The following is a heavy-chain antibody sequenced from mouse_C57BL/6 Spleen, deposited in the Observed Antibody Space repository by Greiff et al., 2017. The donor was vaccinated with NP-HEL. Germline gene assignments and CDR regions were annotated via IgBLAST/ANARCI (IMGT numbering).Heavy chain of an antibody. Sequence: QVQLQQSGAELARPGASVKLSCKASGYTFTSYGISWVKQRTGQGLEWIGEIYPRSGNTYYNEKFKGKATLTADKSSSTAYMELRSLTSEDSAVYFCARGEDGYYLFAYWGQGTLVTVSA. V-gene: IGHV1-81*01. CDR1: GYTFTSYG. D-gene: IGHD2-3*01. CDR2: IYPRSGNT. J-gene: IGHJ3*01. CDR3: ARGEDGYYLFAY.